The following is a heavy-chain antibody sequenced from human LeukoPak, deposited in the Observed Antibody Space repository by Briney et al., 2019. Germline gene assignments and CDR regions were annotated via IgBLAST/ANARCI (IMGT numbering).Heavy chain of an antibody. V-gene: IGHV4-59*12. J-gene: IGHJ6*03. Sequence: SETLSLTCTVSGGSISSYYWSWIRQPPGKGLEWIGYIYYSGSTNYNPSLKSRVTISVDTSKNQFSLKLSSVTAADTAVYYCARDRDGYNVDYYYYMDVWGKGTTVTVSS. CDR3: ARDRDGYNVDYYYYMDV. CDR2: IYYSGST. D-gene: IGHD5-24*01. CDR1: GGSISSYY.